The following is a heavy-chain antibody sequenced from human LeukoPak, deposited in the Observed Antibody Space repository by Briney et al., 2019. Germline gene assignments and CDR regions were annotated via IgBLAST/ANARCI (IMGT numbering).Heavy chain of an antibody. V-gene: IGHV3-30*02. J-gene: IGHJ4*02. CDR1: GFTFSSYG. CDR2: IRYDGSNK. Sequence: HAGGSLRLSCAASGFTFSSYGMHWVRQAPGKGLEWVAFIRYDGSNKYYADSVKGRFTISRDNSKNTLYLQMNSLRAEDTAVYYCAKYADRLALVGATWRVNYFDYWGQGTLVTVSS. D-gene: IGHD1-26*01. CDR3: AKYADRLALVGATWRVNYFDY.